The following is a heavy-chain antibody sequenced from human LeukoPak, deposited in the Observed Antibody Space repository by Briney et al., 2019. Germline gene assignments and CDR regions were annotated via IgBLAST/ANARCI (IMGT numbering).Heavy chain of an antibody. V-gene: IGHV5-51*01. D-gene: IGHD1-1*01. CDR2: LYPGDSDT. Sequence: GESLKISCKGSGYSFTSYWIGWVRQMPGKGLEFMGILYPGDSDTRYSPSFRGQVTISADRSISTAYLQWSSLKASDTAMYYCARHETGPYFDYWGQGTLVTVSS. J-gene: IGHJ4*02. CDR1: GYSFTSYW. CDR3: ARHETGPYFDY.